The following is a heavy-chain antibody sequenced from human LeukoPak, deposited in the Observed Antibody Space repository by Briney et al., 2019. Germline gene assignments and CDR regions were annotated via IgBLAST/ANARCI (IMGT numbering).Heavy chain of an antibody. Sequence: PSETLSLTCTVSGGSISSSSYYWGWIRQPPGKGLEWIGSIYYSGSTYYNPSLKSRVTISVDTSKNQFSLKPSSVTAADTAVYYCARPSYSSTPGYFDYWGQGTLVTVSS. CDR3: ARPSYSSTPGYFDY. CDR1: GGSISSSSYY. CDR2: IYYSGST. J-gene: IGHJ4*02. D-gene: IGHD6-13*01. V-gene: IGHV4-39*01.